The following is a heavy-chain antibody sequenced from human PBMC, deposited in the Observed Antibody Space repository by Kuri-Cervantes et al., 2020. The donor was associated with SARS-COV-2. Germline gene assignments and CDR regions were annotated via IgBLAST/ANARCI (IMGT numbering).Heavy chain of an antibody. J-gene: IGHJ5*02. CDR3: ARRVVVWFDP. Sequence: ESLKISCTVSGGSISSSSYYWGWIRQPPGKGLEWIGSIYYSGSTYYNPSLKSRVTISVDTSKNQFSLKLSSVAAADTAVYYCARRVVVWFDPWGQGTLVTVSS. D-gene: IGHD2-15*01. V-gene: IGHV4-39*01. CDR1: GGSISSSSYY. CDR2: IYYSGST.